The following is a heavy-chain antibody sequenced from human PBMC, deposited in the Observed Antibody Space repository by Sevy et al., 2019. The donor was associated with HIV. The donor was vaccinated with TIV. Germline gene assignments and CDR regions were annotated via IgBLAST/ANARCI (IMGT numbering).Heavy chain of an antibody. CDR2: IRYDGTNE. J-gene: IGHJ3*02. Sequence: GGSLRLSCAASGFTFSNHAMHWVRQAPGKGLEWVAFIRYDGTNEYYADSVKGRFTISRDNSKITLYLQMNSLGPEDTTEYYCERDRKVLLVVYAIPFDVFDIWGQGTMVTVSS. V-gene: IGHV3-30*02. CDR1: GFTFSNHA. D-gene: IGHD2-8*02. CDR3: ERDRKVLLVVYAIPFDVFDI.